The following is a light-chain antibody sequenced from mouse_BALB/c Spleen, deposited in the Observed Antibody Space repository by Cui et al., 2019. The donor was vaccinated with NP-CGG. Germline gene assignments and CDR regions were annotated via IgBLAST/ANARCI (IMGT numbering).Light chain of an antibody. J-gene: IGLJ1*01. CDR3: ALWYSNHWV. Sequence: AVAKESAVTTSPGETVTLTCRSSTGAVTTYNYANWVQEKPDHLFTGLIGGTNNRAPGVPARFSGSLIGDKAALTITGAQTEDEAIYFCALWYSNHWVFGGGTKLTVL. CDR1: TGAVTTYNY. CDR2: GTN. V-gene: IGLV1*01.